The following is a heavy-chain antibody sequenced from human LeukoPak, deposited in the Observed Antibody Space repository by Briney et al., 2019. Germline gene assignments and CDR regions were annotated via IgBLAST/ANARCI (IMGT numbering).Heavy chain of an antibody. Sequence: PSETLSLTRTVSGGSISSGDYYWSWIRQPPGTGLEWIGYIYYSGSTYYNPSLKSRVTISVGTSKNQFSLKLSSVTAADTAVYYCARGPGAPRGWFDPWGQGTLVTVSS. CDR1: GGSISSGDYY. J-gene: IGHJ5*02. CDR2: IYYSGST. V-gene: IGHV4-30-4*01. CDR3: ARGPGAPRGWFDP. D-gene: IGHD3-10*01.